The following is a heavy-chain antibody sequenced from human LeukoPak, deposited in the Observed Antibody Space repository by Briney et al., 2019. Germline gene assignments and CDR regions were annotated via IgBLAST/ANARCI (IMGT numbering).Heavy chain of an antibody. CDR2: LPPDELGI. D-gene: IGHD3-16*02. CDR3: ARDLMDDYVWGSYRPSSYYFDY. CDR1: GFTFTNYW. Sequence: PGGSLRLSCAASGFTFTNYWMHWVRQAPGMGLVWVSRLPPDELGIIYADSVKGRFTISRDNAKNSLYLQMNSLRAEDTAVYYCARDLMDDYVWGSYRPSSYYFDYWGQGTLVTVSS. J-gene: IGHJ4*02. V-gene: IGHV3-74*01.